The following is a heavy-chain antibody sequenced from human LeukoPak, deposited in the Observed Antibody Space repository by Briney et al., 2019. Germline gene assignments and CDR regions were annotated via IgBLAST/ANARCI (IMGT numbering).Heavy chain of an antibody. CDR1: GGSISSYY. CDR3: ARRSWSGYFDY. J-gene: IGHJ4*02. D-gene: IGHD3-3*01. Sequence: KASETMSLTCTVSGGSISSYYWSWIRQPPGKGLEWIGYIYYSGSTNYNPSLKSRVTISVDTSKNQFSLKLSSVTDADTAVYYCARRSWSGYFDYWGQGTLVTVSS. V-gene: IGHV4-59*01. CDR2: IYYSGST.